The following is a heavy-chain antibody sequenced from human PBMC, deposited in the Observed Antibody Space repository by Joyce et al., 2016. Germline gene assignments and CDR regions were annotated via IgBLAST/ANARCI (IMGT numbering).Heavy chain of an antibody. J-gene: IGHJ6*02. CDR1: GYRFISYT. CDR3: ARASTVRGANIYYGMDV. Sequence: QVQLVQSGAEVKKPGTSVKVSCQASGYRFISYTLHWVRQAPGQRLERIGWINAENGKKKYSEKCQSRITITRDTSATTAYMDLSSLSSDDTAIYHWARASTVRGANIYYGMDVWGQGTTVTVSS. V-gene: IGHV1-3*01. CDR2: INAENGKK. D-gene: IGHD3-10*01.